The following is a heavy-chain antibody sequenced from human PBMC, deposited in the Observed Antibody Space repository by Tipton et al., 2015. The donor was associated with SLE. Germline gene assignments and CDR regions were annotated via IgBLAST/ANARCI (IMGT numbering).Heavy chain of an antibody. J-gene: IGHJ2*01. CDR2: IYYGGST. Sequence: TLSLTCTVSGGSISSSSYYWGWIRQPPGKGLEWIGSIYYGGSTYYNPSLKSRVTISVDTSKNQFSLKLSSVTAADTAVYYCASTRLDIVVVWYFDLWGRGTLVTVSS. CDR1: GGSISSSSYY. D-gene: IGHD2-21*01. CDR3: ASTRLDIVVVWYFDL. V-gene: IGHV4-39*07.